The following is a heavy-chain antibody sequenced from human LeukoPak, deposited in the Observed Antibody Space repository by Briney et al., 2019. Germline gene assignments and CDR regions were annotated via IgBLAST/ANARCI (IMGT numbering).Heavy chain of an antibody. CDR3: ARGSRTFDF. D-gene: IGHD1-1*01. CDR2: MNPNSGDT. V-gene: IGHV1-8*02. J-gene: IGHJ4*02. Sequence: ASVKVSCKASGYTFTSYYMHWVRQATGQGLEWMGWMNPNSGDTDYAQKFQGRVTMTRNTSISTAYMELSSLRSEDTAMYYCARGSRTFDFWGQGTLLTVSS. CDR1: GYTFTSYY.